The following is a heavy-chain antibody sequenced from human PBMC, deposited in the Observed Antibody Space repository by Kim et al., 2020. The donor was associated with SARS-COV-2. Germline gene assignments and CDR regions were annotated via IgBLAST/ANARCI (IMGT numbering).Heavy chain of an antibody. CDR1: GGSISSYY. Sequence: SETLSLTCTVSGGSISSYYWSWIRQPPGKGLEWIGYIYYSGSTNYNPSLKSRVTISVDTSKNQFSLKLSSVTAADTAVYYCARVGSSWYLLSPGYYYGMDVWGQGTTVTVSS. V-gene: IGHV4-59*13. CDR3: ARVGSSWYLLSPGYYYGMDV. CDR2: IYYSGST. D-gene: IGHD6-13*01. J-gene: IGHJ6*02.